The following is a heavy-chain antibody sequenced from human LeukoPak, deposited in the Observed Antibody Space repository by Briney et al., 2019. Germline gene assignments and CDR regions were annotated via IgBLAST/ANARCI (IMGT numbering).Heavy chain of an antibody. CDR3: ARDPDGVAVACTLDDY. Sequence: ASVKVSCKASGYTFTSYGIGWVRQAPGQGLEWMGWISAYNGNTNYAQKLQGRVTMTTDTSTSTAYMELRSLRSDDTAVYYCARDPDGVAVACTLDDYWGQGTLVTVSS. D-gene: IGHD6-19*01. V-gene: IGHV1-18*01. CDR2: ISAYNGNT. J-gene: IGHJ4*02. CDR1: GYTFTSYG.